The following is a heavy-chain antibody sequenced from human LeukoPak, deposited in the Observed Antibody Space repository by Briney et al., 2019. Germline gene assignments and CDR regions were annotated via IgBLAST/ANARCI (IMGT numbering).Heavy chain of an antibody. CDR3: APRGGGPVY. Sequence: GGSLRLSCAASGFTFSIYAMTWARQAPGKGLEWVSVISGSGGSTYYADSVKGRFTISRDNSKNTLYLQMNSLRAEDTAVYYGAPRGGGPVYWGQGTLVTVSS. CDR2: ISGSGGST. CDR1: GFTFSIYA. J-gene: IGHJ4*02. V-gene: IGHV3-23*01. D-gene: IGHD3-16*01.